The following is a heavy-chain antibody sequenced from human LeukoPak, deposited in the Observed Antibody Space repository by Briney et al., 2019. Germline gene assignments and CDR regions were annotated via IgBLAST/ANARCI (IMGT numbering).Heavy chain of an antibody. CDR1: GYSFTSYW. J-gene: IGHJ4*02. Sequence: GESLKISCKASGYSFTSYWVGWVRQMPGKGLDWMVIVYPGASDATYSPSFQGQVTISADKSISTAYLQWSSLKVSDTAIYYCARLHSGYSGGDYWGQGTLITVSS. D-gene: IGHD5-12*01. CDR3: ARLHSGYSGGDY. CDR2: VYPGASDA. V-gene: IGHV5-51*01.